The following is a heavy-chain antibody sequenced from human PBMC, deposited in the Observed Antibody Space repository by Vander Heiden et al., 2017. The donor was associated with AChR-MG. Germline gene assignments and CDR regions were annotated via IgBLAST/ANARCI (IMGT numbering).Heavy chain of an antibody. CDR3: ASPIHYYHDAFDI. V-gene: IGHV5-51*03. J-gene: IGHJ3*02. D-gene: IGHD3-22*01. CDR2: IYPGDSDT. Sequence: EVQLVQSGAEVKKPGESLKISCKGSGYSFTSYWCGWVRQMPGKGLEWRGVIYPGDSDTRYSPSFQGQVTISADKSISTAYLQWSSLKASDTAMYYCASPIHYYHDAFDIWGQGTMVTVSS. CDR1: GYSFTSYW.